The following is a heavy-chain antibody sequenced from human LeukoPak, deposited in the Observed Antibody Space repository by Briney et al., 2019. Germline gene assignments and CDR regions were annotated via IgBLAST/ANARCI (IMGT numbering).Heavy chain of an antibody. CDR3: ASYLSGWPMKY. J-gene: IGHJ4*02. CDR2: INPSGGST. Sequence: ASVKVSCKASGYTFTSYHMYWVRQAPGQGLEWMGIINPSGGSTSYAQKFQGTVTMTRDMSTSTVYMELSSLRSEDTAVYYCASYLSGWPMKYWGQGTLVTVSS. CDR1: GYTFTSYH. V-gene: IGHV1-46*01. D-gene: IGHD6-25*01.